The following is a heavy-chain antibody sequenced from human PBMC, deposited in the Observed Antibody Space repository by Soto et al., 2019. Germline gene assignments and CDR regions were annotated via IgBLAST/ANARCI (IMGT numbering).Heavy chain of an antibody. Sequence: ASVKVSCKASGGTFSNDIITWVRQAPGQGLEWMGRIIPLLGTANYAQKFQGRVTITADKSTSTAYMELNSLRSEDTAVYYCARVFNDFWRGPDAFDIWGQGTMVTGSS. CDR2: IIPLLGTA. CDR1: GGTFSNDI. J-gene: IGHJ3*02. D-gene: IGHD3-3*01. V-gene: IGHV1-69*08. CDR3: ARVFNDFWRGPDAFDI.